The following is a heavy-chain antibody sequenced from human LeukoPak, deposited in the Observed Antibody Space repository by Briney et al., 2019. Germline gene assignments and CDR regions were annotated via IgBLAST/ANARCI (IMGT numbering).Heavy chain of an antibody. J-gene: IGHJ4*02. Sequence: SETLSLTCTVSGGSISSYYWSWIRQPPGKGLEWIGYNYHSGSTYYNPSLESRVTISVDRSKNQFSLKLSSVTAADTAVYYCARALTATGVRGVGYFDYWGQGTLVTVSS. CDR1: GGSISSYY. D-gene: IGHD5-12*01. V-gene: IGHV4-4*09. CDR3: ARALTATGVRGVGYFDY. CDR2: NYHSGST.